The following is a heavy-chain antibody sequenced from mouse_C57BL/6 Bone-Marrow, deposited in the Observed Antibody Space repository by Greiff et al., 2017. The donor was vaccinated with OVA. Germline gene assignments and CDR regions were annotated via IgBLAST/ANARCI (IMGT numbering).Heavy chain of an antibody. V-gene: IGHV1-39*01. CDR1: GYSFTDYN. Sequence: EVQLQQSGPELVKPGASVKISCKASGYSFTDYNMNWVKQSNGKSLEWIGVINPNYGTTSYNQKFKGKATLTVDQSSSTAYMQLNSLTSEDSAVYYCARGGDIYYGYDVRVYFDYWGQGTSLTFSS. J-gene: IGHJ2*02. CDR2: INPNYGTT. CDR3: ARGGDIYYGYDVRVYFDY. D-gene: IGHD2-2*01.